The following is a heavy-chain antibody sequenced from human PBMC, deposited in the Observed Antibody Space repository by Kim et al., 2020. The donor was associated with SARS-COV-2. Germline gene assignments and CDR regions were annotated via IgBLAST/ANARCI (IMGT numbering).Heavy chain of an antibody. D-gene: IGHD6-13*01. CDR1: GGSFSGYY. J-gene: IGHJ5*02. Sequence: SETLSLTCAVYGGSFSGYYWSWIRQPPGKGLEWIGEINHSGSTNYNPSLKSRVTISVDTYKNQFSLKLSSVTAADTAVYYCARGTYSSSWYGRRNWFDPWGQGTLVTVSS. CDR2: INHSGST. CDR3: ARGTYSSSWYGRRNWFDP. V-gene: IGHV4-34*01.